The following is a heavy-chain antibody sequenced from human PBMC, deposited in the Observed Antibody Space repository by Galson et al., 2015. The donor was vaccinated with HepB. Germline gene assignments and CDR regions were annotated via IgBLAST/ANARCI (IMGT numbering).Heavy chain of an antibody. Sequence: SLRLSCAASGFTLSSYNMNWVRQAPGKGLEWVSHIRSDSRTIYYAGSVKGRFTISRDNAKNSLYLQMNSLRAEDTAVYYCASGWYFDLWGRGTLVTVSS. V-gene: IGHV3-48*04. CDR2: IRSDSRTI. CDR1: GFTLSSYN. J-gene: IGHJ2*01. CDR3: ASGWYFDL.